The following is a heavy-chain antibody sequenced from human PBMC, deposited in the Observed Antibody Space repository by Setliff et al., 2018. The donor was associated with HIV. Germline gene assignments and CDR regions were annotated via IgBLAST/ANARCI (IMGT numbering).Heavy chain of an antibody. J-gene: IGHJ4*02. CDR3: ARHEGIRGVSDYFDY. CDR1: GGSISSSSYY. D-gene: IGHD3-10*01. Sequence: PSETLSLTCTVSGGSISSSSYYWGWIRQPSGKGLEWIGSTDYSGSSYYNPSLKSRVTIFVDTSKNQFSLKLSSVTAADTSVYYCARHEGIRGVSDYFDYWGQGTLVTAPQ. V-gene: IGHV4-39*01. CDR2: TDYSGSS.